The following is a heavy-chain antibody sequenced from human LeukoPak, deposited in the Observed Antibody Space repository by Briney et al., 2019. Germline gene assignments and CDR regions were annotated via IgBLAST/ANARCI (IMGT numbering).Heavy chain of an antibody. D-gene: IGHD6-13*01. CDR2: IYYSGST. Sequence: SETLSLTCTVSGGSISSGDYYWSWIRQPPGKGLEWIGYIYYSGSTYYNPSLKSRVTISVDTSKNQFSLKLSSVTAADTAVYYCARLREGYSSSWYRLLDYWGQGTLVTVSS. CDR1: GGSISSGDYY. CDR3: ARLREGYSSSWYRLLDY. J-gene: IGHJ4*02. V-gene: IGHV4-30-4*01.